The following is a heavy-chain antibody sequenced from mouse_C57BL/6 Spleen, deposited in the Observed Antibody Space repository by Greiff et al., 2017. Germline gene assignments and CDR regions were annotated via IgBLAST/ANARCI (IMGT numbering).Heavy chain of an antibody. Sequence: EVQLQQSGTVLARPGASVKMSCKTSGYTFTSYCMHWVKQRPGQGLEWIGAIYPGNSDTRYNQKFKGKAKLTAVTSASTAYMELSSLTNENSAVYYCTRGDTTVDWYFDVWGTGTTVTVSS. D-gene: IGHD1-1*01. V-gene: IGHV1-5*01. CDR1: GYTFTSYC. CDR3: TRGDTTVDWYFDV. J-gene: IGHJ1*03. CDR2: IYPGNSDT.